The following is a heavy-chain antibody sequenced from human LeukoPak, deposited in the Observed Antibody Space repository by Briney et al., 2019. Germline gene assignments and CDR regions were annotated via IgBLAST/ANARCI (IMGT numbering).Heavy chain of an antibody. CDR2: INTEGTVT. Sequence: GGSLRLSCAASGFTFSKYWRLWVRQAPGKGLESVSRINTEGTVTTYADSVKGRFTVSRDNADNTMFLPMNSVRDEDTAVYYCATKQWLAPPPDSWGQGTPVTVSS. V-gene: IGHV3-74*01. J-gene: IGHJ4*02. CDR3: ATKQWLAPPPDS. D-gene: IGHD6-19*01. CDR1: GFTFSKYW.